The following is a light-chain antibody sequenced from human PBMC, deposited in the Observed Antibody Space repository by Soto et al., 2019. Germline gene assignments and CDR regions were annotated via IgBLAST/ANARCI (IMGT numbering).Light chain of an antibody. CDR1: QSVSSSY. CDR3: QQYGSSPYT. Sequence: EIALTQSPGTLSLSPGERATLSCRASQSVSSSYLAWYQQKIGQAPRLLFYGASSRATGIPDRFTGSGSGTDFTLTINRLEPEDFAVYYCQQYGSSPYTFGQGTKLEIK. CDR2: GAS. V-gene: IGKV3-20*01. J-gene: IGKJ2*01.